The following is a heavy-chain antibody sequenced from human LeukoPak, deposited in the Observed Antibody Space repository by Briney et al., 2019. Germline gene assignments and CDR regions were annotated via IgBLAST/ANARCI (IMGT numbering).Heavy chain of an antibody. CDR3: ARSIALAAAGTSAPMDV. D-gene: IGHD6-13*01. CDR1: GFTFDDYA. CDR2: ISWNSGSI. Sequence: GGSLRLSCAASGFTFDDYAMHWVRQAPGKGLEWVSGISWNSGSIGYADSVKGRFTISRDNAKNSLYLQMNSLRAEDTAVYYCARSIALAAAGTSAPMDVWGQGTTVTVSS. V-gene: IGHV3-9*01. J-gene: IGHJ6*02.